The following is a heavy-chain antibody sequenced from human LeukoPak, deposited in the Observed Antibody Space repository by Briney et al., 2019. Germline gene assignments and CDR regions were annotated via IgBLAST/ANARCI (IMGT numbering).Heavy chain of an antibody. CDR1: GYSFTSYW. V-gene: IGHV5-51*01. D-gene: IGHD5-24*01. CDR2: IYPGDSDT. J-gene: IGHJ4*02. Sequence: GESLQISCKGSGYSFTSYWIGWVRQMPGKGLEWMGMIYPGDSDTRYSPSFQGRVAITDDNSISTAYLQWSSLKASETAMYYCARQDGRALYYFDYWGQGALVTVSS. CDR3: ARQDGRALYYFDY.